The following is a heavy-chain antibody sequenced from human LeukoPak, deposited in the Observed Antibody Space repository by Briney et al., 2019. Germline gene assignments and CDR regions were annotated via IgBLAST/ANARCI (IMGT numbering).Heavy chain of an antibody. V-gene: IGHV1-2*02. D-gene: IGHD3-10*01. CDR3: ARDTYDGSGSYLNSFDP. CDR1: GYTFTGYY. CDR2: INPNSGGT. J-gene: IGHJ5*02. Sequence: GASVKVSCKASGYTFTGYYMHWVRQAPGQGLEWMGWINPNSGGTNYAQKFQGRVTMTRDTSISTAYMELSRLRSDDTAVYHCARDTYDGSGSYLNSFDPWGQGTLVTVSS.